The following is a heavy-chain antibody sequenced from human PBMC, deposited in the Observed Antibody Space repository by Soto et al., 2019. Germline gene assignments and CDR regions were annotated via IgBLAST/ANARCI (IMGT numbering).Heavy chain of an antibody. Sequence: GGSLRLSCAASGFTFSSYGMHWVRQAPGKGLEWVAVIWYDGSNKYYADSVKGRFTISRDNSKNTLYLQMNSLRAEDTAVYYCARDKSISVGMDVRGQGTTVTVSS. V-gene: IGHV3-33*01. J-gene: IGHJ6*02. CDR3: ARDKSISVGMDV. CDR1: GFTFSSYG. D-gene: IGHD6-19*01. CDR2: IWYDGSNK.